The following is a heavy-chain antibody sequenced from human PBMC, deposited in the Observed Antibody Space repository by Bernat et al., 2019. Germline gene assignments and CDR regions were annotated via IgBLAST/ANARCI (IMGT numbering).Heavy chain of an antibody. J-gene: IGHJ3*02. CDR1: GFTFSSYA. CDR2: ISYDGSNK. D-gene: IGHD2-2*01. Sequence: QVQLVESGGGVVQPGRSLRLSCAASGFTFSSYAMHWVRQAPGKGLEWVAVISYDGSNKYYADSVKGRFTISRDNSKNTLYLQMNSLRAEDTAVYYCARGYDFDAFDIWGQGTMVTVSS. CDR3: ARGYDFDAFDI. V-gene: IGHV3-30-3*01.